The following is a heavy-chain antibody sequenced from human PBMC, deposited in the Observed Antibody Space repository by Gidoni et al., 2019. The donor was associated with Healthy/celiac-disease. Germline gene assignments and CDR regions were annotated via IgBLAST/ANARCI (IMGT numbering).Heavy chain of an antibody. Sequence: QVQLQESGPGLVKPSQTLSLACTVSGGSTSSGGYYWSWIRQHPGKGLEWIGYIYYSGSTYYNPSLKSRVTISVDTSKNQFSLKLSSVTAADTAVYYCATTEEYGAPFDYWGQGTLVTVSS. CDR3: ATTEEYGAPFDY. J-gene: IGHJ4*02. D-gene: IGHD4-17*01. V-gene: IGHV4-31*03. CDR2: IYYSGST. CDR1: GGSTSSGGYY.